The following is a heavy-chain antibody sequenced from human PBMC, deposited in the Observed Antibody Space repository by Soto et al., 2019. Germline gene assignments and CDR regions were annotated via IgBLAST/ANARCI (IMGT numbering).Heavy chain of an antibody. D-gene: IGHD3-22*01. CDR1: GFTFSNAW. J-gene: IGHJ4*02. V-gene: IGHV3-15*07. CDR3: TTDSPSPSYYYDSSAFH. Sequence: GGSLRLSCAASGFTFSNAWMNWVRQAPGKGLEWVGRIKSKTDGGTTDYAAPVKGRFTISRDDSKNTLYLQMNSLKTEDTAVYYCTTDSPSPSYYYDSSAFHWGQGTLVTVSS. CDR2: IKSKTDGGTT.